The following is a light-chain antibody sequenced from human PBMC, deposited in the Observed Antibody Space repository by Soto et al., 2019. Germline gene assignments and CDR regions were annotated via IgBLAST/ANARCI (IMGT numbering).Light chain of an antibody. V-gene: IGKV3-20*01. Sequence: EIGLTQSPGTLSLSPGERATLSCRASQSVSSSYLAWYQQKPGQAPMLVIYGASSRATGIPDRFSGSGSGTDFTLNISRLEHEDFAVCYCQQYGSSPLTFGGGTKGEIK. CDR3: QQYGSSPLT. CDR2: GAS. J-gene: IGKJ4*01. CDR1: QSVSSSY.